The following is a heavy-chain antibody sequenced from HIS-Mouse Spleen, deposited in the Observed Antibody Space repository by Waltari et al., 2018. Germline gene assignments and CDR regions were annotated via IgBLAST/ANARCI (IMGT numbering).Heavy chain of an antibody. CDR2: IYYSGST. V-gene: IGHV4-39*07. J-gene: IGHJ4*02. CDR3: ARGRRYYGSGSYGSFDY. Sequence: QLQLQESGPGLVKPSETLSLTCTVSGGSISTSSYHWGWIRQPPGKGLEWIGSIYYSGSTYYNPSLKSRVTISVDTSKNQFSLKLSSVTAADTAVYYCARGRRYYGSGSYGSFDYWGQGTLVTVSS. CDR1: GGSISTSSYH. D-gene: IGHD3-10*01.